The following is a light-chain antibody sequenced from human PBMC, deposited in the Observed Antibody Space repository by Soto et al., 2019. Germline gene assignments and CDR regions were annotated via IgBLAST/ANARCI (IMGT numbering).Light chain of an antibody. CDR3: QQYNSYPLT. CDR2: KAS. V-gene: IGKV1-5*03. Sequence: DIQMTQSPSTLYASVGDRVTITCRASKSIGASLAWFQQKPGKAPNLLIYKASSLESGVPSRLSGIGSGTEFTLTISTLQPDDFATYYCQQYNSYPLTFGGGTKVEIK. J-gene: IGKJ4*01. CDR1: KSIGAS.